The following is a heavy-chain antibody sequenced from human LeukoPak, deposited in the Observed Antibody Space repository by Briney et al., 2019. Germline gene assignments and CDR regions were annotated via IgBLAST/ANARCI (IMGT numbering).Heavy chain of an antibody. CDR1: GGSISSGDYY. V-gene: IGHV4-30-4*01. J-gene: IGHJ5*02. Sequence: SETLSPTCTVSGGSISSGDYYWSWIRQPPGKGLEWIAYMYYSGSTYYNASLKSRVTMSADTSKNQLSLKLSSVTAADTAVYYCARPYYYDSRIDPWGQGILVTVSS. CDR2: MYYSGST. D-gene: IGHD3-22*01. CDR3: ARPYYYDSRIDP.